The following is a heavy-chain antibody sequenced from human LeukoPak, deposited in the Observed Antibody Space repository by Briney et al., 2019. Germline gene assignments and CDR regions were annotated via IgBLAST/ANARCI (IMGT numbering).Heavy chain of an antibody. V-gene: IGHV3-13*01. Sequence: PGGSLRLSCPASGFIFSSYDMHWVRQATGKGLEWVSAIGTAGDTYYPGSVKGRFTISRENAKNSLYLQMNSLRAGDTAVYYCARASLARGVIAHFDYWGHGTLVTVSS. CDR1: GFIFSSYD. CDR2: IGTAGDT. CDR3: ARASLARGVIAHFDY. D-gene: IGHD3-10*01. J-gene: IGHJ4*01.